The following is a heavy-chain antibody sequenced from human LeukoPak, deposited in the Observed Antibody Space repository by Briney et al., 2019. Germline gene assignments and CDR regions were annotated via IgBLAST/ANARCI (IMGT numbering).Heavy chain of an antibody. D-gene: IGHD3-22*01. J-gene: IGHJ4*02. CDR1: GFTFSSYA. CDR3: AREEYYYDSSGYFDY. Sequence: GGSLKLSCAASGFTFSSYAMHRVRQAPGKGLEWVEVISYDGSNKYYADSVKGRFTISRDNSKNTLYLQMNSLRAEDTAVYYCAREEYYYDSSGYFDYWGQGTLVTASS. CDR2: ISYDGSNK. V-gene: IGHV3-30-3*01.